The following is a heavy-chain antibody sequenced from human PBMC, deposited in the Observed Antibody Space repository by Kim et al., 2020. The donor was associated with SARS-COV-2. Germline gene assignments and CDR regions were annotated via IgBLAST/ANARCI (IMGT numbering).Heavy chain of an antibody. J-gene: IGHJ3*01. CDR3: VKSTLLRGVTLAGNAFDV. CDR1: GFSFDTYA. D-gene: IGHD3-10*01. Sequence: GGSLRLSCAASGFSFDTYAMTWVRQAPGKGPEWVATMTASGDATDYSDSVRGRFVISRDNASKMVFLQMNSLRADDTATYHCVKSTLLRGVTLAGNAFDVWGPGSLVSVSS. CDR2: MTASGDAT. V-gene: IGHV3-23*01.